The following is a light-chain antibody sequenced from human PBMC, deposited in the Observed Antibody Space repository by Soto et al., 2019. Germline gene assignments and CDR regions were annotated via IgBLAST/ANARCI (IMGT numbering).Light chain of an antibody. V-gene: IGLV2-14*03. CDR3: CSYADGSIYF. J-gene: IGLJ1*01. Sequence: SALTQPASVSGSPGQSITISCTGTSRDVGAYDYVSWYLQYPDKAPQLLIYYVDHRPSGVSSRFSGSKSGNTAPLTISGLQAEDEGDYYCCSYADGSIYFFGTGTKVTV. CDR1: SRDVGAYDY. CDR2: YVD.